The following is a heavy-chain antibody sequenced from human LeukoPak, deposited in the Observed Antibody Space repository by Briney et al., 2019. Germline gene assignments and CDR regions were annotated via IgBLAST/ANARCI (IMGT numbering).Heavy chain of an antibody. CDR2: INHSGST. CDR1: GGSFSDYY. V-gene: IGHV4-34*01. CDR3: ARKRWRGLANVFDI. Sequence: PSETLSLTCAVFGGSFSDYYWTWIRQPPGKGLEWIGEINHSGSTNYNPSLKSRVTISIDTSKNQFSLRLSSVTAADTAVYYCARKRWRGLANVFDIWGKGKMSPSLQ. J-gene: IGHJ3*02. D-gene: IGHD3-10*01.